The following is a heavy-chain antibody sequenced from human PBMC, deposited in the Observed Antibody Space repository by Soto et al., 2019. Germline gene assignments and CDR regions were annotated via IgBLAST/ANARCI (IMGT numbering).Heavy chain of an antibody. Sequence: QVQLVRSGAEVKKPGSSVKVSCKASGGTFSSYAISWVRQAPGQGLEWMGGIIPIFGTANYAQKFQGRVTITADESTSTAYMELSSLRSEDTAVYYCARALAYCGGDCYYPLGYWGQGTLVTVSS. CDR1: GGTFSSYA. J-gene: IGHJ4*02. D-gene: IGHD2-21*02. CDR3: ARALAYCGGDCYYPLGY. V-gene: IGHV1-69*12. CDR2: IIPIFGTA.